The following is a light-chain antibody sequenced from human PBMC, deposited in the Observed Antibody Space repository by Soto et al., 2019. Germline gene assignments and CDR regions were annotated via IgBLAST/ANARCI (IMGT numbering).Light chain of an antibody. CDR2: DAS. CDR3: QQYYGYPLT. Sequence: DIQMTQSPSTLSASVGDRVTITCRASQSLRSFLAWYQQRPGKAPNLLIYDASVLGSGVPSRFSGSESGAEFTLTISNLQPDDFATYYCQQYYGYPLTFGGGTKVHIK. CDR1: QSLRSF. V-gene: IGKV1-5*01. J-gene: IGKJ4*01.